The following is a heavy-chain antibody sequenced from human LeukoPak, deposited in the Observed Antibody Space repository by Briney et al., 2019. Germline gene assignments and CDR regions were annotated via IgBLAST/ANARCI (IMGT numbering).Heavy chain of an antibody. J-gene: IGHJ4*02. D-gene: IGHD3-10*01. CDR2: INWNSDSI. CDR3: AKDIFTMVRGVFDY. CDR1: GFIFDDYA. Sequence: GGSLRLSCAASGFIFDDYAMHWVRQAPGKGLEWVSGINWNSDSIGYADSVEGRFTISRDSAKNSLYLQMNSLRAEDTALYYCAKDIFTMVRGVFDYWGQGTLVTVSS. V-gene: IGHV3-9*01.